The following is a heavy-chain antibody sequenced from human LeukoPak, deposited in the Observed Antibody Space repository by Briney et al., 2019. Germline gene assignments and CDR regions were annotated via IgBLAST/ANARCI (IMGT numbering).Heavy chain of an antibody. CDR3: ASGSILDY. J-gene: IGHJ4*02. D-gene: IGHD3-3*02. CDR2: TYYKFKRYH. V-gene: IGHV6-1*01. CDR1: GDNLSSMRNL. Sequence: SETLSLTCGISGDNLSSMRNLWHWISQSPSGGVEWLGKTYYKFKRYHDYAVSVKSRHTLKPDTSKDQFCLRLNSVPLEDSAVYFWASGSILDYWGQGTLVTVSS.